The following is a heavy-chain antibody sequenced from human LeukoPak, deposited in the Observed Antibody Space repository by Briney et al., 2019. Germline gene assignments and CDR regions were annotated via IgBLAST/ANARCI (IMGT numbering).Heavy chain of an antibody. V-gene: IGHV5-51*01. CDR1: GYSFTSYW. Sequence: GESLKISCKGSGYSFTSYWIGWVRQMPGKGLEWMGIIYPGDSDTRYSPSFQGQVTISADKSISTAYLQWSSLKASDTAVYYCARGPSLLWFGEPIDYWGQGTLVTVSS. CDR2: IYPGDSDT. CDR3: ARGPSLLWFGEPIDY. D-gene: IGHD3-10*01. J-gene: IGHJ4*02.